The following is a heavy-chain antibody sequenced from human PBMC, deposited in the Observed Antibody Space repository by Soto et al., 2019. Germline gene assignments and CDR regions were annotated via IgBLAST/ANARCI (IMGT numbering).Heavy chain of an antibody. D-gene: IGHD6-13*01. Sequence: ASVKVSCKAIGYSFTSHYMHWVRQAPGQGLEWMGWISAYSGSTNYAQKLQGRVTMTTDTSTSTAYMELRSLRSDDTAVYYCARSIAAAVDFDYWGQGTLVTVS. V-gene: IGHV1-18*04. J-gene: IGHJ4*02. CDR3: ARSIAAAVDFDY. CDR1: GYSFTSHY. CDR2: ISAYSGST.